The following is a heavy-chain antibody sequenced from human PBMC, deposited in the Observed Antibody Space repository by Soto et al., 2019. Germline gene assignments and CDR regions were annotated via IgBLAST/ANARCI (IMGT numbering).Heavy chain of an antibody. J-gene: IGHJ6*03. CDR3: ARLRKHDYGDYGGVYMDV. CDR1: GGNFSSYT. V-gene: IGHV1-69*02. CDR2: IIPILGIA. Sequence: ASVKVSCKASGGNFSSYTISWVRQAPGQGLEWMGRIIPILGIANYAQKFQGRVTITADKSTSTAYMELSSLRSEDTAVYYCARLRKHDYGDYGGVYMDVWGKGTTVTVSS. D-gene: IGHD4-17*01.